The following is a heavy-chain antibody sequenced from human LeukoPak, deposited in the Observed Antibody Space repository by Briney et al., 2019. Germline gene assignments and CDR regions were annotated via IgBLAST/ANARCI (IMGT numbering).Heavy chain of an antibody. CDR2: ISGSGGST. V-gene: IGHV3-23*01. CDR3: AKSPTYYDFWSGHGGPNWFDP. D-gene: IGHD3-3*01. Sequence: AGGSLRLSCAASGFTFSSYAMSWVRQAPGKGLEWVSAISGSGGSTYYADSVKGRFTISRDNSKNTLYLQMNSLRAEDTAVYYCAKSPTYYDFWSGHGGPNWFDPWGQGTLVTVSS. CDR1: GFTFSSYA. J-gene: IGHJ5*02.